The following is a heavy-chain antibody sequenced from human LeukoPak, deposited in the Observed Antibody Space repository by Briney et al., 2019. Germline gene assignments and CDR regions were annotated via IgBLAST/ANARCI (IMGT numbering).Heavy chain of an antibody. D-gene: IGHD1-7*01. CDR1: GYSFTDYW. CDR3: ARRKNFYFDY. Sequence: GECQKISCKGSGYSFTDYWIGWVRQMPGKGLEWMGIFYPDDTDTRYNPSFQGQVTISADKSVSTAYLQWSSLKASDTAMYYCARRKNFYFDYWGQGTLVTVPS. V-gene: IGHV5-51*01. J-gene: IGHJ4*02. CDR2: FYPDDTDT.